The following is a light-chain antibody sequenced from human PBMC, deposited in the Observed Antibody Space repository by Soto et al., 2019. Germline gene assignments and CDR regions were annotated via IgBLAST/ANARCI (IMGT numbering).Light chain of an antibody. J-gene: IGKJ1*01. CDR2: KAS. Sequence: DIQMTQSPSTVSASVGDRVTITCRASQGVSSWLAWFQQKPGKAPKLLIYKASTLQSGVSSRFSGGGSGTEFTLTISSLQPDDFATYYCQQYKTYWTFGPGTKVDIK. CDR3: QQYKTYWT. CDR1: QGVSSW. V-gene: IGKV1-5*03.